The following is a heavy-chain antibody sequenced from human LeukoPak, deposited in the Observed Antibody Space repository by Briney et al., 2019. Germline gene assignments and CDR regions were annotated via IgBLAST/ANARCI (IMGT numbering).Heavy chain of an antibody. CDR2: ISSSSSYI. CDR1: GFTFSSYS. V-gene: IGHV3-21*04. CDR3: ASSYDILTGYFQH. J-gene: IGHJ1*01. Sequence: PGGSLRLSCAASGFTFSSYSMNWVRQAPGKGLEWVSSISSSSSYIYYADSVKGRFTISRDNAKNSLYLQMNSLRAEDTAVYYCASSYDILTGYFQHWGQGTLVTVSS. D-gene: IGHD3-9*01.